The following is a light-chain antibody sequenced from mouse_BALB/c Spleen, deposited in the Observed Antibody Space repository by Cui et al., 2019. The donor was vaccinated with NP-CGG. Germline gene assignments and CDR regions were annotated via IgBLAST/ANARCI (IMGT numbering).Light chain of an antibody. J-gene: IGLJ1*01. V-gene: IGLV1*01. CDR3: ALWYSNHWV. CDR1: TGAVTTSNY. Sequence: VVTQESALTTSPGETVTLPCRSSTGAVTTSNYANWVQEKPNHLFTGLIGGTHNRAPGVPARFSGSLIGDKAALTITGAQTEDEAIYFCALWYSNHWVFGGGTKLTVL. CDR2: GTH.